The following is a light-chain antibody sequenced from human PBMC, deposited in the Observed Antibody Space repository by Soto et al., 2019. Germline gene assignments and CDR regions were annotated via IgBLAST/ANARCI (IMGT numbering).Light chain of an antibody. V-gene: IGLV2-11*01. CDR2: DVS. J-gene: IGLJ1*01. Sequence: QSALTQPRSVSGSPGQPVTISCTGTSSDVGGYNFVSWYQQYPGKAPKVMIYDVSKLSSGVPDRFSGSKSGNTASLTISGLQAEDEADYYCCSYAESFYVFGTGTKLTVL. CDR3: CSYAESFYV. CDR1: SSDVGGYNF.